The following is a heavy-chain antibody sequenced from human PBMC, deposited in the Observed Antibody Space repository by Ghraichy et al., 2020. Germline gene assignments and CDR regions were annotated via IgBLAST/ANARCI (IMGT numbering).Heavy chain of an antibody. CDR3: AKDFGEERGTGRFIRDWYAF. Sequence: GGSLRLSCAAPGFSFSAYGMHWVRQAPGKGLEWVALISDSATNKHYADSVRGRFTISRDNSKNTLYLQMNSLRPDDTALYYCAKDFGEERGTGRFIRDWYAFWGQGTLVSVSS. V-gene: IGHV3-30*18. CDR2: ISDSATNK. D-gene: IGHD1-14*01. CDR1: GFSFSAYG. J-gene: IGHJ5*01.